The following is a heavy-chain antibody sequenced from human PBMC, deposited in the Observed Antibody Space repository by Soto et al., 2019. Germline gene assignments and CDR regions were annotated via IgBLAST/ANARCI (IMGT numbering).Heavy chain of an antibody. CDR3: ARDVSPGSSSMYLDAFDI. Sequence: EVQLVESGGTLVQPGGSLRLSCEGSGFAFGSYWMTWVRQAPGKGLEWVANIRGDGSKKSYLDSVSGRFTIFRDNAENSLYLQMNSLRDEDTALDYCARDVSPGSSSMYLDAFDIWGQGTMVTVSS. D-gene: IGHD6-13*01. J-gene: IGHJ3*02. CDR1: GFAFGSYW. CDR2: IRGDGSKK. V-gene: IGHV3-7*05.